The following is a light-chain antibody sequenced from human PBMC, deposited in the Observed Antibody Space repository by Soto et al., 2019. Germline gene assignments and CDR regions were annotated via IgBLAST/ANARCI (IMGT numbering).Light chain of an antibody. V-gene: IGKV3-20*01. CDR1: QSVSSSY. Sequence: IVLTQSPGTLSLSPGERATLSCRASQSVSSSYLAWYQQKPGQAPRLLIYGASSRATGIPDRFSGSGSGTGFTLTISRLEPEDCAVYYCQQYGSSPLLTFGGGTKVEIK. J-gene: IGKJ4*01. CDR3: QQYGSSPLLT. CDR2: GAS.